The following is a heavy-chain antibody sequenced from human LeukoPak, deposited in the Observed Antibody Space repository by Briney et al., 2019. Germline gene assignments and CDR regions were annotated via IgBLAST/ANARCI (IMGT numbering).Heavy chain of an antibody. V-gene: IGHV4-34*01. D-gene: IGHD6-13*01. CDR2: INHSGST. J-gene: IGHJ1*01. Sequence: SETLSLTCAVYGGSFSGYYWSWIRQPPGKGLEWIGEINHSGSTNYNPSLKSRVTTSVDTSKNQFSLKLSSVTAADTAVYYCARGRAAARYFQHWGQGTLVTVSS. CDR3: ARGRAAARYFQH. CDR1: GGSFSGYY.